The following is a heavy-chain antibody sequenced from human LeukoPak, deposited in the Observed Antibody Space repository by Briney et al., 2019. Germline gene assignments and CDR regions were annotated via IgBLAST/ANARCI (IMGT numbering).Heavy chain of an antibody. V-gene: IGHV3-21*01. CDR1: GFTFSSYS. CDR3: AKFFGSGSQGGYNFDY. J-gene: IGHJ4*02. Sequence: PGGCLRLSCAASGFTFSSYSMNWVRQAPGKGLEWVSSISSSSGYINYADSVKGRFTISGDNAKNSLYLQMNSLRAEDTAVYYCAKFFGSGSQGGYNFDYWGQGTLVTVSS. D-gene: IGHD3-10*01. CDR2: ISSSSGYI.